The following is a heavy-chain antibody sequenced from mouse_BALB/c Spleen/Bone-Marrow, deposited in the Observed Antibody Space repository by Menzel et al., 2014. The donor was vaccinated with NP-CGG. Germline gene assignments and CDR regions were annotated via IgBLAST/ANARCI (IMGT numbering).Heavy chain of an antibody. CDR1: GYAFTIYL. D-gene: IGHD4-1*01. CDR2: INPGSGGS. J-gene: IGHJ2*01. V-gene: IGHV1-54*01. Sequence: VKLMESGAELVRPGTSVKVSCKASGYAFTIYLIDWIKQRPGQGLEWIGVINPGSGGSNYNEKFKGKATLTADKSSSTAYMQLSSLTPDDSAVYFCARLGRDYFDYWGQGTTLTVSS. CDR3: ARLGRDYFDY.